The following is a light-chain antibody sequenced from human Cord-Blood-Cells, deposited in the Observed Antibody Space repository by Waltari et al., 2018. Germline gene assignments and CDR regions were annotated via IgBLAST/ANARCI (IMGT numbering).Light chain of an antibody. CDR3: SSYTSSSTYV. CDR2: DVS. J-gene: IGLJ1*01. CDR1: SSGVGGHNY. V-gene: IGLV2-14*01. Sequence: QSALTQPASVSGSPGQSITISCTGTSSGVGGHNYVSWYQQHPGKAPKLMIYDVSNRPSGVSNRFSGSKSGNTASLTISGLQAEDEADYYCSSYTSSSTYVFGTGTKVTVL.